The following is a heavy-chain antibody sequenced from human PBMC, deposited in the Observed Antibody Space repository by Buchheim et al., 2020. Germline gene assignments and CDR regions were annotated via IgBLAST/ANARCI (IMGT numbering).Heavy chain of an antibody. V-gene: IGHV3-13*04. CDR2: IGADSVT. CDR3: AREIAVPGTLYFDL. Sequence: EVQLVESGGGLVQPGGSLRLSCAASGFTFSSHDMHWVRQGTGKSLEWVAGIGADSVTYYPDSVRGRFTISRENARNSLYLQMSSLRAGDTAVYYCAREIAVPGTLYFDLWGRGTL. D-gene: IGHD6-19*01. J-gene: IGHJ2*01. CDR1: GFTFSSHD.